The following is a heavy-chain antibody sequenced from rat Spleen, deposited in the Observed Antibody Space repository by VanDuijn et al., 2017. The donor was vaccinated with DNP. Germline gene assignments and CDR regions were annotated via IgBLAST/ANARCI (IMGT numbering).Heavy chain of an antibody. CDR1: GFTFSDYY. J-gene: IGHJ2*01. Sequence: EVQLVESGGGSVQPGRSLKLSCAASGFTFSDYYMAWVRQAPTKGLEWVATIIYDGGGTYYRDSVKGRFTISRDNAKSTLYLQMDSLRSEDTATYYCATEDYGYPFDYWGQGVMVTVSS. D-gene: IGHD1-7*01. CDR3: ATEDYGYPFDY. CDR2: IIYDGGGT. V-gene: IGHV5-20*01.